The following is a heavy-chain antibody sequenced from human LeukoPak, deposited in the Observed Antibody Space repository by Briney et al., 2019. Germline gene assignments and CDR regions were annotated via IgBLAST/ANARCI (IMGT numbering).Heavy chain of an antibody. J-gene: IGHJ4*02. CDR2: ALYTGST. CDR3: ARDNGYSYGIDY. CDR1: GGSISSYF. Sequence: SETLSLTCSVSGGSISSYFWSWIRQAPGKGLEWVGYALYTGSTEYNPALKSRVTISLDTSNDQFSLRLSSVTAADTAVYYCARDNGYSYGIDYWGQGRLVTVSS. V-gene: IGHV4-59*01. D-gene: IGHD5-18*01.